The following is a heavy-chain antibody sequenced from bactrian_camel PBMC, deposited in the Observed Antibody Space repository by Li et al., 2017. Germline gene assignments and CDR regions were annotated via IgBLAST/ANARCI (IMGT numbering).Heavy chain of an antibody. CDR3: AADSDNLQLSRFYTY. J-gene: IGHJ4*01. Sequence: HVQLVESGGGSVQAGDSLRLACTYERFTFDDSDMGWYRQTPDKKCELVSTFTTDGTTYYADSVKGRFTISKDNGKNTLYLQMNSLKPEDTAIYYCAADSDNLQLSRFYTYWCQGTQVTVS. CDR2: FTTDGTT. D-gene: IGHD2*01. CDR1: RFTFDDSD. V-gene: IGHV3S55*01.